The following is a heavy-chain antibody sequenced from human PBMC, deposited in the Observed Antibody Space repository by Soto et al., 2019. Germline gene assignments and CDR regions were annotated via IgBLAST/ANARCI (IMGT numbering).Heavy chain of an antibody. CDR3: TTVLSGRVTMLSYFDY. CDR2: IKSKTNGGKT. CDR1: GFTFSNAW. J-gene: IGHJ4*02. D-gene: IGHD3-3*01. Sequence: EVQLVESGGGLVKPGGSLRLSCAASGFTFSNAWMNWVRQAPGKGLEWVGRIKSKTNGGKTDYAAPVEGRFTISRDVSKNTLYLQMNSLKSGDAAVYYCTTVLSGRVTMLSYFDYWGQGTLGTVSS. V-gene: IGHV3-15*07.